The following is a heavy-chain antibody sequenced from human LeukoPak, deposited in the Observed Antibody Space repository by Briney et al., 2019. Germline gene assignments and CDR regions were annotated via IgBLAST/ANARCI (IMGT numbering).Heavy chain of an antibody. J-gene: IGHJ4*02. CDR1: GSIPFNSYS. Sequence: GGSLRLSCAASGSIPFNSYSMSWVRQAPGKGLEWVSAITSSGETTYYADSVKGRFTISRDNSKNMVYLQMNSLRAEDAATYYCAKMQGYFDYWGQGSLVTVSP. CDR2: ITSSGETT. CDR3: AKMQGYFDY. V-gene: IGHV3-23*01.